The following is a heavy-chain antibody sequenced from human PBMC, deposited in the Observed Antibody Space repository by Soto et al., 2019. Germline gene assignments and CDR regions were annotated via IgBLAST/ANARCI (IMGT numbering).Heavy chain of an antibody. CDR2: INPDDYTT. J-gene: IGHJ5*02. Sequence: QVQLVQSGTEMKKPGASVKVSCRTSGYTFTRHWMHWVRQAPGQGLEWMGIINPDDYTTSYAQKFQGRVTLTRETSTRTVFMELTSLRSEDTAIYYCARDKSGTANGYAWWWFDPWGQGTPVIVSS. D-gene: IGHD2-8*01. CDR1: GYTFTRHW. V-gene: IGHV1-46*01. CDR3: ARDKSGTANGYAWWWFDP.